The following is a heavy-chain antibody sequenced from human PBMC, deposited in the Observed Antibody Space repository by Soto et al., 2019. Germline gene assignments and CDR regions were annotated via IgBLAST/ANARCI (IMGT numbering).Heavy chain of an antibody. CDR1: GYTFTGYY. Sequence: ASVKVSCKASGYTFTGYYMHWVRQAPGQGLEWMGWINPNSGGTNYAQKFQGRVTMTRDTSISTAYMELSRLRSDDTAVYYCAKYIAAAGSMNEGNWFDPWGQGT. CDR2: INPNSGGT. V-gene: IGHV1-2*02. CDR3: AKYIAAAGSMNEGNWFDP. D-gene: IGHD6-13*01. J-gene: IGHJ5*02.